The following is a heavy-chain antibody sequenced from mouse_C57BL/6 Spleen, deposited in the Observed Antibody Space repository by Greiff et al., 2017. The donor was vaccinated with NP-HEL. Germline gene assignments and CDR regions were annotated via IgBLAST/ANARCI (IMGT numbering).Heavy chain of an antibody. Sequence: VQLVESGAELVKPGASVKISCKASGYAFSSYWMNWVKQRPGKGLEWIGQIYPGDGDTNYNGKFKGKATLTADKSSSTAYMQLSSLTSEDSAVYFCARYYYGSSYWYFDVWGTGTTVTVSS. D-gene: IGHD1-1*01. CDR2: IYPGDGDT. V-gene: IGHV1-80*01. CDR1: GYAFSSYW. CDR3: ARYYYGSSYWYFDV. J-gene: IGHJ1*03.